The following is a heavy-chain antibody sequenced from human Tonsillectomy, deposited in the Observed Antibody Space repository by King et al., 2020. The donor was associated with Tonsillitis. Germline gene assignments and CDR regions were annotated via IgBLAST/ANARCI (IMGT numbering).Heavy chain of an antibody. Sequence: QLVQSGAEVKKPGASVKVSCKVSGYTLTELSMHWVRQAPGKGLEWMGGFDPEDGETIYAQKFQGRVTMTEDTSTDTAYMELSSLRSEDTAVYYCATDSRRGIQLWKAFDYWGQGTLVTVSS. D-gene: IGHD5-18*01. J-gene: IGHJ4*02. CDR1: GYTLTELS. V-gene: IGHV1-24*01. CDR3: ATDSRRGIQLWKAFDY. CDR2: FDPEDGET.